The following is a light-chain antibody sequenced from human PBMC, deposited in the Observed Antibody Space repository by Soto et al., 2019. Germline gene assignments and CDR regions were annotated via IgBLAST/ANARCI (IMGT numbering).Light chain of an antibody. CDR3: QQYNSYPLYT. Sequence: DIQLTQSPSTLSASVGDRVTIICRASQRVVTWLAWYQQQPGKAPKLLIYDASSLQSGVPSRFSGSGSGTEFTLTISSLQPDDFGTYYCQQYNSYPLYTFGQGTRLEIK. CDR1: QRVVTW. CDR2: DAS. J-gene: IGKJ2*01. V-gene: IGKV1-5*02.